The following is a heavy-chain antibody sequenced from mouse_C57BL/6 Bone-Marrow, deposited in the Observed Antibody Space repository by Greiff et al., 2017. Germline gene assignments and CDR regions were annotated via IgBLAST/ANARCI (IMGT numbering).Heavy chain of an antibody. V-gene: IGHV3-6*01. CDR3: AREDWAWVAC. D-gene: IGHD4-1*01. CDR1: GYSITSGYY. CDR2: ISYDGSN. Sequence: EVKLMESGPGLVKPSQSLSLTCSVSGYSITSGYYWNWIRQFPGNKLEWLGYISYDGSNNYNPSLKNRISITRDTSKNPFFLMLNAVTTEDTATYYCAREDWAWVACWGQGTLVTVSA. J-gene: IGHJ3*01.